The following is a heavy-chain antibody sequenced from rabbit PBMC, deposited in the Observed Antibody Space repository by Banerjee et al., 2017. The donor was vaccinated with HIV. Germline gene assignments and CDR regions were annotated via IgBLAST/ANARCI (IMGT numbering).Heavy chain of an antibody. J-gene: IGHJ3*01. CDR1: GIDFSSYW. CDR2: IYTGSSGTT. D-gene: IGHD4-2*01. CDR3: ARGDWDAGDGCDL. Sequence: QEQLVESGGGLVQPEGSLTLTCTASGIDFSSYWMCWVRQAPGKGLEWIGCIYTGSSGTTYYASWAKGRFTITKTSSTTVTLQMTSLTAADTATYFCARGDWDAGDGCDLWGQGTLVTVS. V-gene: IGHV1S45*01.